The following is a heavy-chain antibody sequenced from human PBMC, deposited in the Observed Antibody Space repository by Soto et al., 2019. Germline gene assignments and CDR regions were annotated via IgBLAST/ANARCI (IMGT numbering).Heavy chain of an antibody. CDR1: GFPFSDYY. CDR3: AREGMAAPYGGLDV. CDR2: ISGSSNTI. J-gene: IGHJ6*02. Sequence: QLQLVDSGGGLVKPGGSLRLSCAASGFPFSDYYMHWLRQAPEKGLEWLSFISGSSNTIYYADAVKGRFTISRDNAKNLLYLLMNNLRPDDTAVYYCAREGMAAPYGGLDVWGHGTTVTVSS. V-gene: IGHV3-11*01. D-gene: IGHD6-6*01.